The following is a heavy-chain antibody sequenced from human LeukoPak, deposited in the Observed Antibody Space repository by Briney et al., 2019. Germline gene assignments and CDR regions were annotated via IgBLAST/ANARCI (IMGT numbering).Heavy chain of an antibody. Sequence: ASVKVSCKASGYTFTGYYMHWVRQAPGQGLEWMGWINPNSGGTNYAQKFQGRVTMTRDTSISTAYMELSRLRSDDTAVYYCARDQRDYYDSSGYAFDYWGQGTLVTVSS. CDR2: INPNSGGT. CDR3: ARDQRDYYDSSGYAFDY. J-gene: IGHJ4*02. CDR1: GYTFTGYY. D-gene: IGHD3-22*01. V-gene: IGHV1-2*02.